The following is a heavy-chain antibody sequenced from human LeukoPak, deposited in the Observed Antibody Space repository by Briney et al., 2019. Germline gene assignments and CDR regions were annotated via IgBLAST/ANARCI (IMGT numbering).Heavy chain of an antibody. V-gene: IGHV1-18*01. Sequence: ASVKVSCKASGYTFTSYGISWVRQAPGQGLEWMGWISAYNGNTNYAQKLQGRVTMTTDTSTSTVYMELRSLRAEDTAVYYCASHRTVYGSLDSDAFDIWGQGTMVTVSS. CDR3: ASHRTVYGSLDSDAFDI. CDR1: GYTFTSYG. J-gene: IGHJ3*02. CDR2: ISAYNGNT. D-gene: IGHD3-10*01.